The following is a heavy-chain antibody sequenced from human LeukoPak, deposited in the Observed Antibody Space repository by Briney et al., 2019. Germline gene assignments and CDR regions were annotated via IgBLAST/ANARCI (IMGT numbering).Heavy chain of an antibody. CDR3: ARDYDGEVAVPANWFAP. V-gene: IGHV3-21*01. D-gene: IGHD2-15*01. CDR1: GFTFSSYA. Sequence: GGSLRLSCAASGFTFSSYAMSWVRQAPGKGLEWVSSIGSRNIYIYYADSVKGRFTISRDDARNSLYLQMNSLRAEDTAVYFCARDYDGEVAVPANWFAPWGQGTLVTVSS. J-gene: IGHJ5*02. CDR2: IGSRNIYI.